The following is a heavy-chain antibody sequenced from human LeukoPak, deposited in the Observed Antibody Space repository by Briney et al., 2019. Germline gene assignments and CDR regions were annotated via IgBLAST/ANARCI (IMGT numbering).Heavy chain of an antibody. J-gene: IGHJ5*02. CDR1: GFTFSSYS. V-gene: IGHV3-48*02. D-gene: IGHD2-15*01. CDR3: ARDPQDIVVVVAATYYNWFDP. Sequence: PGGSLRLSCAASGFTFSSYSMNWVRQAPGKGLEWVSYISSSRSTIYYADSVKGRFTISRDNAKNSLYLQMNSLRDEDTAVYYCARDPQDIVVVVAATYYNWFDPWGQGTLVTVSS. CDR2: ISSSRSTI.